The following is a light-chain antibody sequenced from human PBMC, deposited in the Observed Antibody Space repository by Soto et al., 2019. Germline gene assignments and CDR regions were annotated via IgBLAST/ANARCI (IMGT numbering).Light chain of an antibody. Sequence: EIVLMQSPGTLSLSPGDRATLSCRASQSVSTNYVAWYQQKPGQAPRLLIAGASSRATGIPDRFSGSGSGTDFTLTISRLEPEDFAVYYCQQYGSSPPLTFGGGTKVEIK. CDR1: QSVSTNY. J-gene: IGKJ4*01. CDR3: QQYGSSPPLT. V-gene: IGKV3-20*01. CDR2: GAS.